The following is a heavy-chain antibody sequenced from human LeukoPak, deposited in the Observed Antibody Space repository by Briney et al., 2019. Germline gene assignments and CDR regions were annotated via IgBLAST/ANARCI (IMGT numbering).Heavy chain of an antibody. J-gene: IGHJ3*02. CDR1: GYSISSGYY. CDR2: MYHSGNT. CDR3: AVNLTRHTFDI. V-gene: IGHV4-38-2*02. Sequence: PSETLSLTCTVSGYSISSGYYWGWLRQPPGKGLEWIGSMYHSGNTYYNPSLKSRVTISGDTSKNQFSLKLSSVTAADTAVYYCAVNLTRHTFDIWGQGTMVTVSS. D-gene: IGHD1-1*01.